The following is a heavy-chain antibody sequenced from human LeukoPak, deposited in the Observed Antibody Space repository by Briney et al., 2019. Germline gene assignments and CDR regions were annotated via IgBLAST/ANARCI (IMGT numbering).Heavy chain of an antibody. CDR2: ISSSGSTI. CDR1: GFTFSDYY. J-gene: IGHJ3*02. CDR3: ARRGGAYDSSGYPQDAFDI. V-gene: IGHV3-11*01. D-gene: IGHD3-22*01. Sequence: GGSLRLSCAASGFTFSDYYMSWIRQAPGKGLEWVSYISSSGSTIYYADSVKGRFTISRDNAKNSLYLQMNSLRAEDTAVYYCARRGGAYDSSGYPQDAFDIWGQGTMVTVSS.